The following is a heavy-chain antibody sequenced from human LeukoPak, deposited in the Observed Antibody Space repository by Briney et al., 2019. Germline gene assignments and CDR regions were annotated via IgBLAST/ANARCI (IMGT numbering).Heavy chain of an antibody. Sequence: GGSLRLSCAASGFTFSSYAMHWVRQAPGKGLEWVSAISGSGGSTYYADSVKGRFTISRDNSKNTLYLQMNSLRAEDTAVYYCAKDPGSIVGATGVDYWGQGTLVTVSS. CDR2: ISGSGGST. D-gene: IGHD1-26*01. CDR3: AKDPGSIVGATGVDY. CDR1: GFTFSSYA. V-gene: IGHV3-23*01. J-gene: IGHJ4*02.